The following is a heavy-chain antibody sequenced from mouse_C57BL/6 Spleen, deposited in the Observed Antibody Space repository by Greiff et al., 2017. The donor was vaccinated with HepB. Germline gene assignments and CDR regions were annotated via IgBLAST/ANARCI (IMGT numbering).Heavy chain of an antibody. J-gene: IGHJ2*01. Sequence: VQLQQSGAELVRPGTSVKLSCKASGYTFTSYWMHWVKQRPGQGLEWIGVIDPSDSYTNYNQKFKGKATLTVDTSSSTAYMQLSSLTSEDSAVYYCAREGTGTRDFDYWGQGTTLTVSS. CDR1: GYTFTSYW. CDR3: AREGTGTRDFDY. D-gene: IGHD4-1*01. CDR2: IDPSDSYT. V-gene: IGHV1-59*01.